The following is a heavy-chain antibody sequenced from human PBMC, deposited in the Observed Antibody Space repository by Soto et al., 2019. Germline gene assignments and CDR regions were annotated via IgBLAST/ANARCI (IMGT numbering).Heavy chain of an antibody. CDR2: TYQSGSA. Sequence: LSLTCTVSGGSISRGGYSWTWIRQSPGKGLEWIGYTYQSGSAYYNPSLKSRVTISVDRSKNQFSLNLTSVTAADTAVYYCARDYYGMDVWGQGTTVTVS. J-gene: IGHJ6*02. V-gene: IGHV4-30-2*06. CDR1: GGSISRGGYS. CDR3: ARDYYGMDV.